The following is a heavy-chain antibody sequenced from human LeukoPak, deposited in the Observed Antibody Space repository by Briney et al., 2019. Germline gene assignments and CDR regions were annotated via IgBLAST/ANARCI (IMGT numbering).Heavy chain of an antibody. CDR3: ARGPSVEVYHYHYYMDV. D-gene: IGHD2-15*01. V-gene: IGHV4-39*07. Sequence: SETLSLTCTISGASISSSSYYWGWIRQPPGKGLEWIGSIYYSGSTYYNPSLKSRVTISVDTSNNQFSLKLSSVTAADTAVYYCARGPSVEVYHYHYYMDVWGKGTTVTVSS. CDR2: IYYSGST. J-gene: IGHJ6*03. CDR1: GASISSSSYY.